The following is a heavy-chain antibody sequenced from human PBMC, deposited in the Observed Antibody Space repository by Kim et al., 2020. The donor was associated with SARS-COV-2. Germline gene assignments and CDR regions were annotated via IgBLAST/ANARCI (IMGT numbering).Heavy chain of an antibody. V-gene: IGHV3-23*01. CDR1: GFTFSSYA. Sequence: GGSLRLSCAASGFTFSSYAMSWVRQAPGKGLEWVSAISGSGGSTYYADSVKGRFTISRDNSKNTLYLQMNSLRAEDTAVYYCANGGNELSAFDIWGQGTMVTVSS. D-gene: IGHD2-15*01. CDR2: ISGSGGST. CDR3: ANGGNELSAFDI. J-gene: IGHJ3*02.